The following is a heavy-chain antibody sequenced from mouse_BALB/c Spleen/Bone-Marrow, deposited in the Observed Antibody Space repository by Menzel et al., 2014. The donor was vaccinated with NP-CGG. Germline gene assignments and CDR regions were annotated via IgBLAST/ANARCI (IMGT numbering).Heavy chain of an antibody. D-gene: IGHD2-3*01. J-gene: IGHJ4*01. CDR1: GFNIKDTY. CDR3: ARWLLPYGLDY. V-gene: IGHV14-3*02. CDR2: IDPANGNT. Sequence: VQLQQSGAELVKPGASVKLSCTASGFNIKDTYMHWVKQRPEQGLEWIGRIDPANGNTKYDPKFQGKATISADTSSNTAYLQLSNLTSEDSAVYYCARWLLPYGLDYWGQGTLVTVSA.